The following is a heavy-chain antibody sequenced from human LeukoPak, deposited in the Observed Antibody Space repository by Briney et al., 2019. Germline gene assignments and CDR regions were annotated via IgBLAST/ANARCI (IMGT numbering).Heavy chain of an antibody. D-gene: IGHD2-2*01. Sequence: VASVKVSCKASGYTFSKYYMHWVRQAPGQGLEWMGWISAYNGNTNYAQKLQGRVTMTTDTSTSTAYMELRSLRSDDTAVYYCARVLGVPAANGVGNDWFDPWGQGTLVTVSS. CDR1: GYTFSKYY. V-gene: IGHV1-18*04. CDR3: ARVLGVPAANGVGNDWFDP. CDR2: ISAYNGNT. J-gene: IGHJ5*02.